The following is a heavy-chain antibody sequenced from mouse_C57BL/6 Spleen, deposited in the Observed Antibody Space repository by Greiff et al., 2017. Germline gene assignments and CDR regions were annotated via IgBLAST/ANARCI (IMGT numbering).Heavy chain of an antibody. J-gene: IGHJ2*01. Sequence: VQLQQPGAELVMPGASVKLSCKASGYTFTSYWMHWVKQRPGQGLEWIGEIDPSDSYTNYNQKFKGKSTLTVDKSSSTAYMQLSSLTSEDSAVYYCARRGLREDFDYWGQGTTLTVSS. CDR1: GYTFTSYW. D-gene: IGHD1-1*01. CDR3: ARRGLREDFDY. CDR2: IDPSDSYT. V-gene: IGHV1-69*01.